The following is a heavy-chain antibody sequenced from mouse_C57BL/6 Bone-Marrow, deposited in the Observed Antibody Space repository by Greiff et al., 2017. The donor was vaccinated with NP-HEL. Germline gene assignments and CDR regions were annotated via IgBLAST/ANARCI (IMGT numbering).Heavy chain of an antibody. V-gene: IGHV1-81*01. J-gene: IGHJ1*03. D-gene: IGHD1-1*02. CDR3: ARRGGWYYDV. CDR1: GYTFTSYG. CDR2: IYPRSGNT. Sequence: QVQLKQSGAELARPGASVKLSCKASGYTFTSYGISWVKQRTGQGLEWIGEIYPRSGNTYYNEKFKGKATLTVDKSSSTAYMELRSLTSEDSAVYFCARRGGWYYDVGGTGTTVTVSS.